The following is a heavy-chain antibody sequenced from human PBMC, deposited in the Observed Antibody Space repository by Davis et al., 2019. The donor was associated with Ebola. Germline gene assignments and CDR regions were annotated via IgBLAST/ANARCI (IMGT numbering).Heavy chain of an antibody. CDR1: GYSFSNYW. D-gene: IGHD3-22*01. Sequence: KVSCKGSGYSFSNYWIGWVRQMPGKGLEWMGIIYPGDSDTRYSPSFQGHVTISADKSISTAYLQWSSLKAPDTAIYYCARRDNSAYFYFDQWGQGTRVTVSS. CDR2: IYPGDSDT. CDR3: ARRDNSAYFYFDQ. J-gene: IGHJ4*02. V-gene: IGHV5-51*01.